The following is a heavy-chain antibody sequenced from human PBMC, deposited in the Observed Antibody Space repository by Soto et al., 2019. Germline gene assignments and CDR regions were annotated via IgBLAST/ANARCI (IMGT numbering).Heavy chain of an antibody. CDR2: IYPHDSDT. J-gene: IGHJ4*02. V-gene: IGHV5-51*03. D-gene: IGHD6-19*01. CDR1: DNSFTSYW. CDR3: ARLISRGWVDS. Sequence: EVQLVQSGAEVKKPGESLKISCKGPDNSFTSYWIGWVRQMPGEGLEWMGIIYPHDSDTRYSPSFQGQVTISVDKSITTAYLHWSSLKASDSAIYYCARLISRGWVDSWGQGTLVTVSS.